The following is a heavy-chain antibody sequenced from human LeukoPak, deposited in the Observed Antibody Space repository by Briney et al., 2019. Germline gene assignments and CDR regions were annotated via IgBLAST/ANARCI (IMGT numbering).Heavy chain of an antibody. D-gene: IGHD3-22*01. CDR3: ARDLDYYDSSGYYSNAFDI. CDR2: INPSGGST. Sequence: GASVKVSCKASGYTFTSYYMHWVRQAPGQGLEWMGIINPSGGSTSYAQKFQGRVTMARDTSTSTVYMELSSLRSEDTAVYYCARDLDYYDSSGYYSNAFDIWGQGTMLTVSS. J-gene: IGHJ3*02. CDR1: GYTFTSYY. V-gene: IGHV1-46*01.